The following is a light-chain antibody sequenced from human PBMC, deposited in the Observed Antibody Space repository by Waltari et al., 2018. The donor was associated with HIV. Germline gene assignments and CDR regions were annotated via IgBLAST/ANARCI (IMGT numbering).Light chain of an antibody. Sequence: SYVLTQPPSVSVAPGQTARLTCAGHLLGSKSVHWYHQRPGQAPVLVVYEDDDRPSGSPERIAGATSGNTATLTIRRVEAGDEADYYCQVWDSGSGHHVFGGGTKVTVL. J-gene: IGLJ1*01. CDR3: QVWDSGSGHHV. V-gene: IGLV3-21*02. CDR1: LLGSKS. CDR2: EDD.